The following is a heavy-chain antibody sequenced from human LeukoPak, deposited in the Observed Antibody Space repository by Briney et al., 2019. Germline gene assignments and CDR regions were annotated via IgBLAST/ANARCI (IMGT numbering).Heavy chain of an antibody. CDR2: IIPIFGTA. Sequence: GASVKVSCKASGGTFSSYAIRWVRQAPGQGLEWMGGIIPIFGTANYAQKFQGRVTITADESTSTAYMELSSLRSEDTAVYYCARGTTAMVNDYWGQGTLVTVSS. V-gene: IGHV1-69*01. D-gene: IGHD5-18*01. CDR3: ARGTTAMVNDY. J-gene: IGHJ4*02. CDR1: GGTFSSYA.